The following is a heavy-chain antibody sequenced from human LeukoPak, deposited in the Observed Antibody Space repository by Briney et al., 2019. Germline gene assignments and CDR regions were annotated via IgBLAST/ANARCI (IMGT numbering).Heavy chain of an antibody. CDR3: ARVRYDFWSGYDNWFDP. Sequence: PGGSLRLSCAASGFTFSSYWMHWVRHAPGKGLVWVSRINSDGSSTSYADSVKGRFTISRDNAKNTLYLQMNSLRAEDTAVYYCARVRYDFWSGYDNWFDPWGQGTLVTVSS. J-gene: IGHJ5*02. CDR2: INSDGSST. V-gene: IGHV3-74*01. D-gene: IGHD3-3*01. CDR1: GFTFSSYW.